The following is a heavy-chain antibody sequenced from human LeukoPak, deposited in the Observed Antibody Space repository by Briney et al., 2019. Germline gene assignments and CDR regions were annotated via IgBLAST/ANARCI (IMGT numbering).Heavy chain of an antibody. D-gene: IGHD6-19*01. CDR3: TGIAVAGTVVDY. CDR1: GGSISSYY. V-gene: IGHV4-59*01. CDR2: IYYSGST. Sequence: SETLSLTCTVSGGSISSYYWSWIRQPPGKGLEWIGYIYYSGSTNYNPSLKSRVTISVDTSKNRFSLKLSSVTAADTAVYYCTGIAVAGTVVDYWGQGTLVTVSS. J-gene: IGHJ4*02.